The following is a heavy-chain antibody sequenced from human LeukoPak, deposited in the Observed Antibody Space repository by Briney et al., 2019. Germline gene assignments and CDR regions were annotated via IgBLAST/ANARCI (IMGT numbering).Heavy chain of an antibody. J-gene: IGHJ4*02. CDR1: GFTVSSNY. CDR3: ARDSTAAGTRGYYFDY. Sequence: PGGSLRLSCAASGFTVSSNYMSWVRQAPGKGLEWVSVIYSGGSTYYADSVKGRFTISRDNSKNTLYLQMNSLRAEDTAVYYCARDSTAAGTRGYYFDYWGQGTLVTVSS. V-gene: IGHV3-66*02. CDR2: IYSGGST. D-gene: IGHD6-13*01.